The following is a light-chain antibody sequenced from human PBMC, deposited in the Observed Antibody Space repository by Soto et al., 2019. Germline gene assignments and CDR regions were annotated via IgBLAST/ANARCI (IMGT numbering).Light chain of an antibody. CDR3: MQALRNPWT. J-gene: IGKJ1*01. CDR2: LGS. Sequence: DIVMPQFPLSLPVTPGEPASISCTSSQSLLNSNGNNYLDWYLQKPGQSPQLLIHLGSKRASGVPDRVSARGSGTRFTLKISRVVAEDVGVYYCMQALRNPWTFGQGTKVEIK. CDR1: QSLLNSNGNNY. V-gene: IGKV2-28*01.